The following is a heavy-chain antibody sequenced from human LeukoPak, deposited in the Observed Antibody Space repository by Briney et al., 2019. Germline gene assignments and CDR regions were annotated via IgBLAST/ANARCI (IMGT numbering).Heavy chain of an antibody. Sequence: SETLSLTCTVSGGSISSSSYYWGWIRQPPGKGLEWIGSIYYSGSTYYNPSLKSRVTISVDTSKNQFSLKLSSVTAADTAVYYCARDLDSSGPSFDYWGQGTLVTVSS. CDR2: IYYSGST. CDR3: ARDLDSSGPSFDY. D-gene: IGHD3-22*01. CDR1: GGSISSSSYY. V-gene: IGHV4-39*07. J-gene: IGHJ4*02.